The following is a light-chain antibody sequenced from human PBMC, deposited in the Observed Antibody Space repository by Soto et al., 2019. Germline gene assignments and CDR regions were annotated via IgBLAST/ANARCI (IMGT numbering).Light chain of an antibody. CDR2: KAS. V-gene: IGKV1-5*03. CDR3: QHYNSYSEA. CDR1: QTIRSW. J-gene: IGKJ1*01. Sequence: DIQMTQSPSTLSASVGDRVTTTRRDSQTIRSWLGWYQQKPGKAPKLLIYKASTLKSGVPSRFSGSGSGTEFTLTISSLQPDDFATYYCQHYNSYSEAFGQGTKVDIK.